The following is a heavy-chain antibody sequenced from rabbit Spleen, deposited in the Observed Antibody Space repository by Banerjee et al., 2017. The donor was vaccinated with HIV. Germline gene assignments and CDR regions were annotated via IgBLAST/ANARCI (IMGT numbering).Heavy chain of an antibody. V-gene: IGHV1S7*01. CDR2: IYAARGTT. Sequence: QLTETGGGLVQPGGSLTLSCKASGIDFTSYYITWVRQAPGKGLEWIGIIYAARGTTDYASWVNGRFTISSDNAQSTVDLKMTSLTAADTATYFCARAIVPWLGLTRLDLWGQGTLVTVS. D-gene: IGHD4-1*01. CDR1: GIDFTSYY. CDR3: ARAIVPWLGLTRLDL. J-gene: IGHJ3*01.